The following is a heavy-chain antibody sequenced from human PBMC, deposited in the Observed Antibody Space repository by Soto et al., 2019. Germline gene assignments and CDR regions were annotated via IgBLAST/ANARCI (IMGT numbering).Heavy chain of an antibody. J-gene: IGHJ6*02. CDR1: GGTFSSYA. D-gene: IGHD3-3*01. Sequence: QVQLVQSGSSVKKPGSSVKVSCKASGGTFSSYAISWVRQAPGQGLEWMGGIIPIFNATPYAQKFQGRVTITADESTSTAYMELSSLRSEDTAVYYCAREDFDSEIYYGMAVWGQGTTVTVSS. CDR3: AREDFDSEIYYGMAV. V-gene: IGHV1-69*01. CDR2: IIPIFNAT.